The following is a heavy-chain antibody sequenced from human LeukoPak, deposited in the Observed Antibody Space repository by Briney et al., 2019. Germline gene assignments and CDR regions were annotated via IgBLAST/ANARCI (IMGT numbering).Heavy chain of an antibody. Sequence: SETLSLTCAVSGDSIINNIYYWNWIRQPPGKGLEWIGYINQGGSAYYNPSLESRVTISVDTSQNRFSLKLSSVTAADTAVYYCARGFITGTTGAFDIWGQGTMVTVSS. CDR1: GDSIINNIYY. J-gene: IGHJ3*02. V-gene: IGHV4-30-2*01. CDR2: INQGGSA. CDR3: ARGFITGTTGAFDI. D-gene: IGHD1-20*01.